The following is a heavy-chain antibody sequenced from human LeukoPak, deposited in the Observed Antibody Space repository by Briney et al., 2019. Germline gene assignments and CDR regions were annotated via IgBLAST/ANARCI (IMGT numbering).Heavy chain of an antibody. V-gene: IGHV3-20*04. CDR3: ARASHYSDSSDYPDY. Sequence: GGSLRLSCAASGFTFADYGMSWVRQAPGKGLEWVSGINWSGGSTGYADSVKGRFTISIDNAKNSLYLQMNSLRAEDTALYYCARASHYSDSSDYPDYWGQGTLVTVSS. J-gene: IGHJ4*02. CDR2: INWSGGST. CDR1: GFTFADYG. D-gene: IGHD3-22*01.